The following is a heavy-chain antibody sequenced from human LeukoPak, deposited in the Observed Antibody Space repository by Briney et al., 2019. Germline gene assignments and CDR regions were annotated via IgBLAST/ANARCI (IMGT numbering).Heavy chain of an antibody. CDR3: ARDQVGATTRYFDS. J-gene: IGHJ4*02. CDR1: GGSISSYY. V-gene: IGHV4-59*12. CDR2: IYYSGNT. D-gene: IGHD1-26*01. Sequence: SETLSLTCTVSGGSISSYYWSWIRQPPGKGLEWIGYIYYSGNTNYNPSLKSRVTISVDTSKNQFSLKLSSVTAADTAVYYCARDQVGATTRYFDSWGQGTLVTVSS.